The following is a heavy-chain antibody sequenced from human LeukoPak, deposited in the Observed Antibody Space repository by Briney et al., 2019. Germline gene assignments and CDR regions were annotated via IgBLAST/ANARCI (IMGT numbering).Heavy chain of an antibody. D-gene: IGHD5-18*01. CDR2: IKEDGSEK. CDR3: ARLPLTARRHFEY. Sequence: GGSLRLSCAASGFTFNRYWMSWVRQAPGKGLEWVANIKEDGSEKYYVDSVKGRFTISRDNSKNSLYMQMNSLRAEDTAVYYCARLPLTARRHFEYWGQGTLVAVSS. V-gene: IGHV3-7*05. J-gene: IGHJ4*02. CDR1: GFTFNRYW.